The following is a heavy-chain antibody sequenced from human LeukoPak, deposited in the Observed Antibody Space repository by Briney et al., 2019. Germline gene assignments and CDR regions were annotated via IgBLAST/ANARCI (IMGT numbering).Heavy chain of an antibody. CDR1: GGSISSYY. D-gene: IGHD1-26*01. V-gene: IGHV4-59*01. J-gene: IGHJ6*03. Sequence: SETLSLTCTVSGGSISSYYWSWIRQAPGKGLEWIGYIYYSGSTNYNPSLKSRVTISVDTSKNQFSLKLSSVTAADTAVYYCAREVGATIGGFYHYYYMDVWGKGTTVTISS. CDR2: IYYSGST. CDR3: AREVGATIGGFYHYYYMDV.